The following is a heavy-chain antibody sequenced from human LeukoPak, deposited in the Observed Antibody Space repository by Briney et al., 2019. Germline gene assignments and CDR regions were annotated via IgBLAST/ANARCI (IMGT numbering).Heavy chain of an antibody. Sequence: GGSLRLSCAASGFTVSSNYMSWVRQAPGKGLEWVSVIYSGGTTYYADSVKGRFTISRDNSKDTLYLQMNSLRAEDTAVYYCARGSIRAFDYWGQGTLVTVSS. J-gene: IGHJ4*02. CDR2: IYSGGTT. CDR3: ARGSIRAFDY. CDR1: GFTVSSNY. V-gene: IGHV3-53*01.